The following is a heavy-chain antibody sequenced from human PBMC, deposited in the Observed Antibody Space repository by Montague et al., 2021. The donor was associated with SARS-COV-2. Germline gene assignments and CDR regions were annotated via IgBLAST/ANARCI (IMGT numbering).Heavy chain of an antibody. Sequence: SLRLSCVASGFTFSAYWMHWVRRAPGQGLEWVARIRADGTTTNYSDSVKGRFTISRDNAQDTVYLHMTTLTAEDTAVYYCVRAFSNSFKWFDPWGQGTLVTVSS. J-gene: IGHJ5*02. CDR2: IRADGTTT. CDR3: VRAFSNSFKWFDP. CDR1: GFTFSAYW. D-gene: IGHD6-13*01. V-gene: IGHV3-74*01.